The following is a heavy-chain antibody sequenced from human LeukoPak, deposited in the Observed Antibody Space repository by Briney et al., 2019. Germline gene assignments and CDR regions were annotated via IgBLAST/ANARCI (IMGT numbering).Heavy chain of an antibody. J-gene: IGHJ4*02. CDR1: GFTFSSYA. V-gene: IGHV3-23*01. CDR2: ISGSGGST. Sequence: GGSLRLSCAASGFTFSSYAMSWVRQAPGKGLEWVSAISGSGGSTYYADSVKGRFTISRDNSKNTLYLQMNSLRAEDTALYYCARSYGSGSYDYWGQGTLVTVSS. D-gene: IGHD3-10*01. CDR3: ARSYGSGSYDY.